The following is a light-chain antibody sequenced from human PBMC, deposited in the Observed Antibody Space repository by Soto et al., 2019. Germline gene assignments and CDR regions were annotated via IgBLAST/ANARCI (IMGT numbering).Light chain of an antibody. J-gene: IGKJ1*01. CDR2: AAS. Sequence: DIPMTQSPSSLSASVGDRVTITCRISQSISSYLNWYQQKPGKAPKILIYAASSLQSGVPSRFSGSGSGTEFTLPISRLQPDDFATYYCQQSYSNPATFGQGTKVEIK. CDR1: QSISSY. CDR3: QQSYSNPAT. V-gene: IGKV1-39*01.